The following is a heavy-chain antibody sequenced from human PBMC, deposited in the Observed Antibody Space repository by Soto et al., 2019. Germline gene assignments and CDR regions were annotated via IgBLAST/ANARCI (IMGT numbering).Heavy chain of an antibody. J-gene: IGHJ5*02. Sequence: GGSLRLSCAASGFTFSSYGMHWVRQAPGKGLEWVAVIWYDGSNKYYADSVKGRFTISRDNSKNTLYLQMNSLRAEDTAVYYCARDYGPNYYDSSGYPTPLWWFDPWGQGTLVTVS. D-gene: IGHD3-22*01. V-gene: IGHV3-33*01. CDR2: IWYDGSNK. CDR1: GFTFSSYG. CDR3: ARDYGPNYYDSSGYPTPLWWFDP.